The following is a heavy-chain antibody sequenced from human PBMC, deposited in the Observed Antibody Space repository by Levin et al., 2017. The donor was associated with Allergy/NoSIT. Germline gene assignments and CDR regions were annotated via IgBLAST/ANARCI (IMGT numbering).Heavy chain of an antibody. CDR1: GYTFTRFG. Sequence: GASVKVSCKASGYTFTRFGIAWVRQAPGQGPEWMGWISPYNGVTNYAQRIQGRVTMTTDRSTTTAYMELRSLTSDDTAIYYCARFTTFGADTTPKYNYGMDVWGQGTTVTVSS. CDR2: ISPYNGVT. V-gene: IGHV1-18*01. CDR3: ARFTTFGADTTPKYNYGMDV. D-gene: IGHD3-3*01. J-gene: IGHJ6*01.